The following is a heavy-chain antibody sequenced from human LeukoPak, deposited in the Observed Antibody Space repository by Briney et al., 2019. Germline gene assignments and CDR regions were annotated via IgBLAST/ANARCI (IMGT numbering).Heavy chain of an antibody. CDR3: ARASPQYQLLPGGWLDP. V-gene: IGHV4-34*01. CDR2: INHSGST. D-gene: IGHD2-2*01. J-gene: IGHJ5*02. Sequence: SETLSLTCAVYGGSFSVYYWSWIRQPPGKGLEWIGEINHSGSTNYNPSLKSRVTISVDTSKNQFSLKLSSVTAADTAVYYCARASPQYQLLPGGWLDPWGQGTLVTVSS. CDR1: GGSFSVYY.